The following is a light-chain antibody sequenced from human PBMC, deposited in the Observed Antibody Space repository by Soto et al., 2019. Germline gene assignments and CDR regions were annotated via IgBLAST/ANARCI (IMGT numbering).Light chain of an antibody. CDR3: CSYTTSSSYV. J-gene: IGLJ1*01. CDR2: DVS. CDR1: SSDVGGYNY. Sequence: QSALTQPASVSGSPGQSITISCTGTSSDVGGYNYVSWYQQHPGKVPKLLIFDVSSRPSGVSNRFSGSKSGNTASLTISGLLAEDEADYFCCSYTTSSSYVFGTGTQLTVL. V-gene: IGLV2-14*01.